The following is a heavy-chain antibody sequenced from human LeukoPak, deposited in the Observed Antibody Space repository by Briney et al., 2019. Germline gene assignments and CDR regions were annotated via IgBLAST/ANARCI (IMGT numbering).Heavy chain of an antibody. Sequence: QPGGSLRLSCTASGFTFGDSAMSWFRQAPGKGLEWVGFIRSKAYGGTTEYAASVKGRFTISRDDSKSIAYLQMNSLKTEDTAVYYCTRNHDYGGNHQFDPWGQGTLVTVSS. CDR1: GFTFGDSA. CDR3: TRNHDYGGNHQFDP. J-gene: IGHJ5*02. D-gene: IGHD4-23*01. V-gene: IGHV3-49*03. CDR2: IRSKAYGGTT.